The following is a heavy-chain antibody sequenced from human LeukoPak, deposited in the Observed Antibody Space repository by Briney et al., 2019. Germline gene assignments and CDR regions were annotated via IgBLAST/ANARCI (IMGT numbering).Heavy chain of an antibody. V-gene: IGHV3-43*01. CDR2: ISWDGGST. CDR3: ATRSGGSRRSPGTGSAPAFDI. J-gene: IGHJ3*02. CDR1: GFTFDDYT. Sequence: GGSLRLSCAASGFTFDDYTMYWVRQAPGKGLEWVSLISWDGGSTYYADSVKGRFTISRDNSKNTLYLQMNSLRAEDTAVYYCATRSGGSRRSPGTGSAPAFDIWSQGTMVTVSS. D-gene: IGHD2-15*01.